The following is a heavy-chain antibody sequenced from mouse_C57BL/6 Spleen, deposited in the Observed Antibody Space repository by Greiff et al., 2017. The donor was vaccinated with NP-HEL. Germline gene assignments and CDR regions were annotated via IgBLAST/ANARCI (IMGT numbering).Heavy chain of an antibody. CDR3: ARHYYGSSYAMDY. V-gene: IGHV1-74*01. CDR2: IHPSDSDT. J-gene: IGHJ4*01. D-gene: IGHD1-1*01. CDR1: GYTFTSYW. Sequence: QVQLQQPGAELVKPGASVKVSCKASGYTFTSYWMHWVKQRPGQGLEWIGRIHPSDSDTNYNQKFKGKSTLTVDKSSSTAYMQLSSLTSEDSAVYYCARHYYGSSYAMDYWGQGTSVTVSS.